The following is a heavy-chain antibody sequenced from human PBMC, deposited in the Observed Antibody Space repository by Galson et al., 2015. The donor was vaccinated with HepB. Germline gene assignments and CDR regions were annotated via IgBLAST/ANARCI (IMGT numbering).Heavy chain of an antibody. J-gene: IGHJ2*01. V-gene: IGHV1-2*04. CDR2: INPNSGGT. CDR3: ARTKYDPHRYFDL. Sequence: SVKVSCKASGYTFTGYYMHWVRQAPGQGLEWMGWINPNSGGTNYAQKFQGWVTMTRDTSISTAYMELSRLRSDDTAVYYCARTKYDPHRYFDLWGRGTLVTVSS. D-gene: IGHD1-1*01. CDR1: GYTFTGYY.